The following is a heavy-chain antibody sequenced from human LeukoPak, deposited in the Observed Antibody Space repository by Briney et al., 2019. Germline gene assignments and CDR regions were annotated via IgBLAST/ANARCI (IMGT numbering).Heavy chain of an antibody. CDR2: INQDGSEK. J-gene: IGHJ4*02. D-gene: IGHD6-13*01. Sequence: GGSLRLSCAVSGFTFSTYWMNWVRQAPGKGLEWVANINQDGSEKHCVDSVKGRFTTSRDNAKNSLYLQMNSLSADDTAIYYCARGTSMPAATNRVVDYWGQGTLVTVSS. CDR1: GFTFSTYW. V-gene: IGHV3-7*01. CDR3: ARGTSMPAATNRVVDY.